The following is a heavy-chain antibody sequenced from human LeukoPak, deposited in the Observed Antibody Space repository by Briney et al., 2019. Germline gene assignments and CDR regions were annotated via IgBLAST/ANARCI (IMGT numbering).Heavy chain of an antibody. CDR2: INHSGST. V-gene: IGHV4-34*01. CDR3: ARLRGGYSGCDYYFDY. D-gene: IGHD5-12*01. Sequence: PSETLSLTCAVYGGSFSGYYWSWIRQPPGKGLEWIGEINHSGSTNYNPSLKSRVTISVDTSKNQFSLKLSSVTAADTAVYYCARLRGGYSGCDYYFDYWGQGTLVTVSS. CDR1: GGSFSGYY. J-gene: IGHJ4*02.